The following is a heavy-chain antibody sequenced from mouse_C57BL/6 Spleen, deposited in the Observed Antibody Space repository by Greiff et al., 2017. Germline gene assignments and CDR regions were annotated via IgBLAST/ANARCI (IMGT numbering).Heavy chain of an antibody. J-gene: IGHJ1*03. CDR1: GFSLTSYG. Sequence: VKLVESGPGLVAPSQSLSITCTVSGFSLTSYGVHWVRQPPGKGLEWLVVIWSDGSTTYNSALKSRLSISKDNSKSQVFLKMNSLQTDDTAMYYCARSLYDYDGDWYFDVWGTGTTVTVSS. CDR2: IWSDGST. D-gene: IGHD2-4*01. CDR3: ARSLYDYDGDWYFDV. V-gene: IGHV2-6*03.